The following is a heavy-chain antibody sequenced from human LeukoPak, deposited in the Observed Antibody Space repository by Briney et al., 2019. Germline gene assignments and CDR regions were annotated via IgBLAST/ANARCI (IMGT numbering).Heavy chain of an antibody. D-gene: IGHD5-12*01. V-gene: IGHV3-15*01. CDR2: IKSNPDSGTT. J-gene: IGHJ4*02. CDR3: TTVFHHVAY. CDR1: GFTFHNAW. Sequence: AGGSLRLSCGGSGFTFHNAWMDWVRQAPGKGLEWVGRIKSNPDSGTTDFPETVKGRFSISRDDSENTLFLQMNTLKTEDTAVYYCTTVFHHVAYWGLGTRVTVSS.